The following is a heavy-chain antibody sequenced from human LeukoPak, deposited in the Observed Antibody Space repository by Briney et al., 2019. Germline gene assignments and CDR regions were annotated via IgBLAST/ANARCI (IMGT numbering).Heavy chain of an antibody. CDR1: GYTFTSYA. CDR2: INAGNGNT. J-gene: IGHJ5*02. V-gene: IGHV1-3*01. Sequence: GASVKVSCKASGYTFTSYAMHWVRQAPGQRLEWMGWINAGNGNTKYSQKFQGRVTITRDTSASTAYMELSSLRSEDTAVYYCATLPPREVTNNWFDPWGQGTLVTVSS. D-gene: IGHD2-21*02. CDR3: ATLPPREVTNNWFDP.